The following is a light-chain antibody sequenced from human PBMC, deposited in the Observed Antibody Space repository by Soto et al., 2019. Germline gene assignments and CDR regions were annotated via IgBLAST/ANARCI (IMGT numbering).Light chain of an antibody. Sequence: EIVMTQSPATLSVSPGERATLSCRASQSVSSNLAWYQQKPVQAPRLLIYGASTRATGIPARFSGSGSGTECTLTISSLQSEDFAVYYCQQYNNWPPRKFGQGTKMEIK. CDR1: QSVSSN. V-gene: IGKV3-15*01. CDR2: GAS. CDR3: QQYNNWPPRK. J-gene: IGKJ1*01.